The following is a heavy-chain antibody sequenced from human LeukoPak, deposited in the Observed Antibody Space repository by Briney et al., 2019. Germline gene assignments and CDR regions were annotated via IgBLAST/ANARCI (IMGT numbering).Heavy chain of an antibody. Sequence: PSETLSLTCTVSGGSISSYYWSWIRQPPGKGLEWIGYIYYSGSTNYNPSLKSRVTISVDTSKNQFSLKLSSATAADTAVYYCARDAYYYDSSGKITRWFDPWGQGTLVTVSS. D-gene: IGHD3-22*01. CDR2: IYYSGST. CDR1: GGSISSYY. J-gene: IGHJ5*02. V-gene: IGHV4-59*01. CDR3: ARDAYYYDSSGKITRWFDP.